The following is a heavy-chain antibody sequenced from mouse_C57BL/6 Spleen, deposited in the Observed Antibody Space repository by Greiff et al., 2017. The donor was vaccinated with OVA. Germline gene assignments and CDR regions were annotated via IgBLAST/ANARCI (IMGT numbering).Heavy chain of an antibody. CDR2: IYPRSGNT. CDR1: GYTFTSYG. CDR3: ARWDYSNYDYYAMDY. D-gene: IGHD2-5*01. J-gene: IGHJ4*01. V-gene: IGHV1-81*01. Sequence: QVQLQQSGAELARPGASVKLSCKASGYTFTSYGISWVKQRTGQGLEWIGEIYPRSGNTYYNEKFKGKATLTADKSSSTAYMELRSLTSEDSAVYFCARWDYSNYDYYAMDYWGQGTSVTVSS.